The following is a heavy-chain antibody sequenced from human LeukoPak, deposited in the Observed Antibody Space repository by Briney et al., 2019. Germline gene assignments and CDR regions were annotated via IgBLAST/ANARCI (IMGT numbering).Heavy chain of an antibody. Sequence: GGSLRLSCAASGFTFSSYGMHWVRQAPGKGLEWVAFIRYDGSNKYYADSVEGRFTISRDNSKNTLYLQMNSLRAEDTAVYYCAKPGYCSGGSCRYYFDYWGQGTLVTVSS. D-gene: IGHD2-15*01. J-gene: IGHJ4*02. CDR3: AKPGYCSGGSCRYYFDY. V-gene: IGHV3-30*02. CDR1: GFTFSSYG. CDR2: IRYDGSNK.